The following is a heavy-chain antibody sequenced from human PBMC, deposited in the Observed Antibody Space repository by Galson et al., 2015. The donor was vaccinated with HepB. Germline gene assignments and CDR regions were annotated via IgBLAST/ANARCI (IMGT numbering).Heavy chain of an antibody. V-gene: IGHV3-30*18. J-gene: IGHJ4*02. D-gene: IGHD2-15*01. CDR1: GFAFSSYA. CDR2: ILYSGINK. CDR3: AKDAIGGGSYFDY. Sequence: SLRLSCAASGFAFSSYAMHWVRQAPGKGLEWVAVILYSGINKYYAASVKGRFTVSRDNSKNRLYLEMNSLRAEDTAVYYCAKDAIGGGSYFDYWGQGTLVTGTS.